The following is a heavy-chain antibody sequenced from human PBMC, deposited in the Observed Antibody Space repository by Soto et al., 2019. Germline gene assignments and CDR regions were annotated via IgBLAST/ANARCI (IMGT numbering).Heavy chain of an antibody. CDR1: GGSISSSIYY. J-gene: IGHJ4*02. V-gene: IGHV4-39*01. Sequence: SETLSLTCTVSGGSISSSIYYWGWIRQPPGKGLEWIGSLYYSGSTYYNPSLKSRVTISVDTSKNQFSLKLSSVTAADTAVYYCARRRDGYNCIDYWGQGTLVTVSS. CDR3: ARRRDGYNCIDY. CDR2: LYYSGST. D-gene: IGHD5-12*01.